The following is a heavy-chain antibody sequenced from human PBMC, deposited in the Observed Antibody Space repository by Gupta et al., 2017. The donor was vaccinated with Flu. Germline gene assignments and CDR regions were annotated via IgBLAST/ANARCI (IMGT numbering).Heavy chain of an antibody. CDR2: VSGSGIST. CDR3: TPSTPGSVTS. V-gene: IGHV3-23*01. Sequence: MSWVRQAPGKGPEWVSAVSGSGISTYYADSVKGRFTISRDNSNNTVFLQLNSLRAEDTAVYYCTPSTPGSVTSWGQGTQVTVSS. J-gene: IGHJ5*02.